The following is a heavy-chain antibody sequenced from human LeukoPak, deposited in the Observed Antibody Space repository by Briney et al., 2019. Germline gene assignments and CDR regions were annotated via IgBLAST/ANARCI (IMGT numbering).Heavy chain of an antibody. Sequence: GGTLRLSCAASGFTFSSYGMSWVRQAPGKGLEWVSAISGSGGSTYYADSVKGRFTISRDNSKNTLYLQMNSLRAEDTAVYYCAKDKGYYDSSGYYPGHWGQGTLVTVSS. CDR1: GFTFSSYG. J-gene: IGHJ4*02. CDR2: ISGSGGST. D-gene: IGHD3-22*01. V-gene: IGHV3-23*01. CDR3: AKDKGYYDSSGYYPGH.